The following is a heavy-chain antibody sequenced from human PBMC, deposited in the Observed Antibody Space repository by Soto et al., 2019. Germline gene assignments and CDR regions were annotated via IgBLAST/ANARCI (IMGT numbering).Heavy chain of an antibody. CDR3: ARGIAMAPSYCYGMDV. J-gene: IGHJ6*02. Sequence: ASVKVSCKASGGTFSSYAISWVRQAPGQGLEWMGGIIPIFGTANYAQKFQGRVTITADESTSTAYMELGSLRSEDTAVYYCARGIAMAPSYCYGMDVWGQGTTVTVS. CDR2: IIPIFGTA. V-gene: IGHV1-69*13. D-gene: IGHD2-21*01. CDR1: GGTFSSYA.